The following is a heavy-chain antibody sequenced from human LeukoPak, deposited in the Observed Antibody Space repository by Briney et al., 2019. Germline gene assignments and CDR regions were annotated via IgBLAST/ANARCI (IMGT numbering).Heavy chain of an antibody. Sequence: SETLSLTCTVSVGSISSGNYYWSWIRQPPGKGLEWIGYIYYSGSTYYNPSLKSRVTISVDTSKNQFSLKLSSVTAAGTAVYYCARTAMALLGAFDIWGQGTMVTVSS. D-gene: IGHD5-18*01. J-gene: IGHJ3*02. CDR2: IYYSGST. V-gene: IGHV4-30-4*01. CDR1: VGSISSGNYY. CDR3: ARTAMALLGAFDI.